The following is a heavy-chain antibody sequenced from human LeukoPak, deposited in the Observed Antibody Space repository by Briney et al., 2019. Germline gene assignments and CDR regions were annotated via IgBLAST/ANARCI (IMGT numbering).Heavy chain of an antibody. V-gene: IGHV1-2*02. Sequence: GASVKVSCKASGYTFTGYYMHWVRQAPGQGLEWMGWINPNSGGTNYAQKFQGRVTMTRDTSISTAYMELSRLRSDDTAVYYCARGNAYCGGDCYFSWGQGTLVTVSS. CDR2: INPNSGGT. CDR1: GYTFTGYY. D-gene: IGHD2-21*02. J-gene: IGHJ4*02. CDR3: ARGNAYCGGDCYFS.